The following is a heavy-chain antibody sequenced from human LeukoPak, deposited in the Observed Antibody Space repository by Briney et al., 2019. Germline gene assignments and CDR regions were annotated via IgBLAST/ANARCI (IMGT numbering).Heavy chain of an antibody. Sequence: GGSLRVSSAASGFTFNSYWMSWVRQAPGKGPEWVANIKQDGSEKYYVESVKGRFTISRDNAENALYLQMNSLRAEDTAVYYCARVRYGDYFGAFDIWGQGTMATVSS. CDR3: ARVRYGDYFGAFDI. V-gene: IGHV3-7*01. D-gene: IGHD4-17*01. J-gene: IGHJ3*02. CDR1: GFTFNSYW. CDR2: IKQDGSEK.